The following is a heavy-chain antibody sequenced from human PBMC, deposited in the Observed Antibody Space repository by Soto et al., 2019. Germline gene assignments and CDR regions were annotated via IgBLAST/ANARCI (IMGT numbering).Heavy chain of an antibody. J-gene: IGHJ4*02. Sequence: SETLSLTCTVSGGSIRSGDYYWTWIRQPPGKGLEWIGYVFHTGTAYYYNPSLKRRVNMSIGTSKNQFSLKLNSVTAADTAIYYCVRDSVRFGPAFDSWGQGTQVTVSS. D-gene: IGHD3-3*01. CDR2: VFHTGTAY. CDR1: GGSIRSGDYY. CDR3: VRDSVRFGPAFDS. V-gene: IGHV4-30-4*01.